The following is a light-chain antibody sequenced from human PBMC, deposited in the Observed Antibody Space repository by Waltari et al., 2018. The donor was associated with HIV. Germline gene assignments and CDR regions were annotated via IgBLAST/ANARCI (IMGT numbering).Light chain of an antibody. CDR2: SNN. Sequence: QSVLTQPPSASGTPGQRVTISCSGSSSNIGSNTVNWYQQLPGTAPKLLIYSNNRRPPGVPDRFSGSKSGTSASLAISGLQSEDEADYYCAAWDDSLNVVFGGGTKLTVL. J-gene: IGLJ2*01. V-gene: IGLV1-44*01. CDR1: SSNIGSNT. CDR3: AAWDDSLNVV.